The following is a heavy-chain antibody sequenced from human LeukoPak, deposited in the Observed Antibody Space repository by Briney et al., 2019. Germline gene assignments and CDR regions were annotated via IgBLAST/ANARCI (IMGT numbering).Heavy chain of an antibody. D-gene: IGHD3-22*01. Sequence: SVKVSCKASGGTFSSYAISWVRQAPGQGLEWMGRIIPILGIANYAQKFQGRVTITADKSTSTAYMELSSLRSEDTAVYYCARNTMMGAFDIWGQGTMVTVSS. V-gene: IGHV1-69*04. CDR1: GGTFSSYA. CDR3: ARNTMMGAFDI. CDR2: IIPILGIA. J-gene: IGHJ3*02.